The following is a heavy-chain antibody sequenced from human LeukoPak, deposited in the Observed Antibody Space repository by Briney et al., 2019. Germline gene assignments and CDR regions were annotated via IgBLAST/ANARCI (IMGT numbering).Heavy chain of an antibody. Sequence: GGSLSLSLAASEFTFSNAWMTWFRKAPGKGLEWVGRIKTKTDGGTTDYAAPVKDRFTISREDSKNTLYLQMNSLKSEDTAVYYCHYNYKDVWGKGTTVTVSS. V-gene: IGHV3-15*01. CDR1: EFTFSNAW. J-gene: IGHJ6*03. CDR3: HYNYKDV. CDR2: IKTKTDGGTT.